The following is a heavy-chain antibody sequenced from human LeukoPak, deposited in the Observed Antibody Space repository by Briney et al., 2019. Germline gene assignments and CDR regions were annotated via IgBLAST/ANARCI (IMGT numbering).Heavy chain of an antibody. D-gene: IGHD1-14*01. CDR1: GLTFSDFW. CDR3: ARNQRRLDY. V-gene: IGHV3-7*01. Sequence: GGSLRLSCTASGLTFSDFWMGWVRQAPGKGLELVANIKQDGSEKYVDSVNGRFTISRDNAKNSLYLQTNSLRAEDTAVYYCARNQRRLDYWGQGTLVTVSS. CDR2: IKQDGSEK. J-gene: IGHJ4*02.